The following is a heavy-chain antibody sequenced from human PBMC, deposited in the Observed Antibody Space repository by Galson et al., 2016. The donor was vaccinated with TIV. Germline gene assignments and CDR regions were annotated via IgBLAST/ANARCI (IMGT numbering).Heavy chain of an antibody. D-gene: IGHD3-10*01. CDR3: ARDIPGTAKYFDF. CDR1: GYTFIYSA. CDR2: INTGNGNT. J-gene: IGHJ4*02. Sequence: SVKVSCKASGYTFIYSAIHWVRQAPGQGLEWMGWINTGNGNTKYSQKFQARVAITRDISASTVYMALNGLRSEDTAVYFGARDIPGTAKYFDFWGQGTPVTVAS. V-gene: IGHV1-3*04.